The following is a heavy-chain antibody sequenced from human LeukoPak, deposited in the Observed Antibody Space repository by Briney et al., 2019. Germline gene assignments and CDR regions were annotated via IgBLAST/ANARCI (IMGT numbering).Heavy chain of an antibody. J-gene: IGHJ6*03. Sequence: AGGSLRLSCAASGFTFSSYAMNWVRQAPGKGLEWVSTISPTGDSTYYADSVKGRFTISRDNSNNTVYLQMNNLRPEDTAVFYCARGQGYESYYYMDVWGKGTTVSVSS. V-gene: IGHV3-23*01. CDR3: ARGQGYESYYYMDV. CDR1: GFTFSSYA. D-gene: IGHD2-2*01. CDR2: ISPTGDST.